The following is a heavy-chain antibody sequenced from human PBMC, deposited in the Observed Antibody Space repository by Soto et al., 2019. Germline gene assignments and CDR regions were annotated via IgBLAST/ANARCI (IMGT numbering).Heavy chain of an antibody. CDR2: IYWNDDK. D-gene: IGHD4-17*01. CDR1: GFSLSTSGVG. J-gene: IGHJ3*02. Sequence: QITLKESGPTLVKPTQTLTLTCTFSGFSLSTSGVGVGWIRQPPGKALEWLALIYWNDDKRYSPSLKSRLTITKDTSKTQVVLTMTNMDHVDTATYYCAHRRGYGDDDDFDIWGQGKMVTGSS. CDR3: AHRRGYGDDDDFDI. V-gene: IGHV2-5*01.